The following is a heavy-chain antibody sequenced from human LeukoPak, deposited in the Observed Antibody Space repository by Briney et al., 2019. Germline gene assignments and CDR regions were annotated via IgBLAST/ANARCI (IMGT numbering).Heavy chain of an antibody. V-gene: IGHV1-18*01. CDR3: ARDTPQHLKRYDY. D-gene: IGHD6-13*01. CDR1: GYNFDKFG. J-gene: IGHJ4*02. Sequence: ASVKVSCKASGYNFDKFGIAWVRQAPGQGLEWMGWINTYIGNTKYAQQIQGRVTMTTDTSTSTVYMELRSLTSDNTAIYFCARDTPQHLKRYDYWGQGTQVTVSS. CDR2: INTYIGNT.